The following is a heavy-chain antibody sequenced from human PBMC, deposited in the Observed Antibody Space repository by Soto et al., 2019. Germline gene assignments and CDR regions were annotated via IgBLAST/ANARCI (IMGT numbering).Heavy chain of an antibody. D-gene: IGHD2-2*01. Sequence: SETLSLTCTVSGGSISSGGYYWSWIRQHPGKGLEWIGYIYYSGSTYYNPSLKSRVTISVDTSKNQFSLKLSSVTAADTAVYYCARCTSYYYYYMDVWGKGTTVTVSS. CDR3: ARCTSYYYYYMDV. CDR1: GGSISSGGYY. CDR2: IYYSGST. V-gene: IGHV4-31*03. J-gene: IGHJ6*03.